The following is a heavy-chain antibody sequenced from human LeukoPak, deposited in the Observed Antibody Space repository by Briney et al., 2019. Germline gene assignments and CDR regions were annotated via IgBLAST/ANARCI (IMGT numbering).Heavy chain of an antibody. CDR3: ARGGDRGYNFFDY. J-gene: IGHJ4*02. D-gene: IGHD5-18*01. V-gene: IGHV3-66*01. CDR2: IYSGGSI. Sequence: QPGGSLRLSCAASGFTVSSNYMSWVRQAPGKGLEWVSVIYSGGSIDYADSVKGRITISRDNSKNSLYLQMNSLRAEDTAVYYCARGGDRGYNFFDYWGQGTLVTVSS. CDR1: GFTVSSNY.